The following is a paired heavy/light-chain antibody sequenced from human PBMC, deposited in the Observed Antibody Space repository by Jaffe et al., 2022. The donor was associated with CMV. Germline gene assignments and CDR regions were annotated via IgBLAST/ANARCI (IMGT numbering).Heavy chain of an antibody. CDR2: IYWDDDK. CDR1: GFSLSSVGVG. D-gene: IGHD1-20*01. Sequence: QITLKESGPTLVKPTQTLTLTCTFSGFSLSSVGVGVGWIRQPPGKAPEWLALIYWDDDKYYSPPLKSRLTIAKDTSKNQVVLTMTNMDPVDAATYYCAHRRQGYNFKWGWGYFDYWGQGTLVTVSS. J-gene: IGHJ4*02. V-gene: IGHV2-5*02. CDR3: AHRRQGYNFKWGWGYFDY.
Light chain of an antibody. CDR2: DVT. CDR3: SSYTTSGPL. CDR1: SSDIGGYNY. J-gene: IGLJ2*01. V-gene: IGLV2-14*03. Sequence: QSALTQPASVSGSPGQSITISCTGTSSDIGGYNYVSWYQQHPGKAPKLMIYDVTNRPSGVSVRFSGSKSGNTASLTISALQAEDEADYFCSSYTTSGPLFGGGTKLTVL.